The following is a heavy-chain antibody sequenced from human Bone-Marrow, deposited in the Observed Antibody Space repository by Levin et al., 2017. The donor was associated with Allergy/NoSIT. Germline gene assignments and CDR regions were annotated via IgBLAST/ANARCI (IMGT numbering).Heavy chain of an antibody. V-gene: IGHV3-23*01. CDR3: AKDTSSWPLDAFDI. D-gene: IGHD6-13*01. J-gene: IGHJ3*02. CDR2: ISGSGGTT. Sequence: GESLKISCAASGFTFSDYAMNWVRQAPGKGLEWVSAISGSGGTTYYGASVKGRFTISSDNSKNTLYLQMNSLRAEDTAVYYCAKDTSSWPLDAFDIWGQGTMVTVSS. CDR1: GFTFSDYA.